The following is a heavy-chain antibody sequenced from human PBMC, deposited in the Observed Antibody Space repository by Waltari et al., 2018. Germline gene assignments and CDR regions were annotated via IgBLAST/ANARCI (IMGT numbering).Heavy chain of an antibody. V-gene: IGHV3-21*06. J-gene: IGHJ6*03. CDR1: GFSFNAYT. CDR3: ASHLEDFYYYMDV. Sequence: EVQLVESGGGLVKPGGSLRLSCAASGFSFNAYTMNWVRQTPEKGLEWVSSNGSSSTYTYYADSVKGRFTISRDNAANSLYLEMNALRPEDTAVYYCASHLEDFYYYMDVWGKGTTVTVSS. CDR2: NGSSSTYT.